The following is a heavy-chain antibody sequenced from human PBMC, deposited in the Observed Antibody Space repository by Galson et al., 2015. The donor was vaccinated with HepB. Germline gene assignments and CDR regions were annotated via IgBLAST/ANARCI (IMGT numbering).Heavy chain of an antibody. D-gene: IGHD4-11*01. V-gene: IGHV3-30*18. CDR1: GFIFNNYA. CDR2: ISSDGSKK. J-gene: IGHJ4*02. Sequence: SLRLSCAASGFIFNNYAMHWVRRAPGKGLEWVAVISSDGSKKYYADSMKGQFAISRDNSTNTLYLQMNSLRIEDTAIYYCAKESRAYSNSGFDYWGQGTLVTVSS. CDR3: AKESRAYSNSGFDY.